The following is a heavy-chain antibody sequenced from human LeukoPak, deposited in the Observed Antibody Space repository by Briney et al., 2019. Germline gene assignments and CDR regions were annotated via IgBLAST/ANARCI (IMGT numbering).Heavy chain of an antibody. CDR3: ARAEVLPDFFDSSGGFDY. V-gene: IGHV4-59*01. J-gene: IGHJ4*02. Sequence: SETLSFTCTVSGGSISSYYWSWIRQPPGKGLEWIGYIYYSGSTNYNPSLKSRVTISVDTSKNQFSLKLSSVTAADTAVYYCARAEVLPDFFDSSGGFDYWGQGTLVTVSS. CDR1: GGSISSYY. D-gene: IGHD3-22*01. CDR2: IYYSGST.